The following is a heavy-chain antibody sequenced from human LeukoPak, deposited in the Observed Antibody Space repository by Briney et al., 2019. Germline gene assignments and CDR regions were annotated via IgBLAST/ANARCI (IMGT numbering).Heavy chain of an antibody. Sequence: SETLSLTCTVYGGSFSGYYWSWIRQPPGKGLEWIGEINHSGSTNYNPSLKSRVTISVDTSKNQFSLKLSSVTAADTAVYYCARLKGIAVAGTYYYYMDVWGKGTTVTVSS. CDR1: GGSFSGYY. CDR3: ARLKGIAVAGTYYYYMDV. CDR2: INHSGST. J-gene: IGHJ6*03. V-gene: IGHV4-34*01. D-gene: IGHD6-19*01.